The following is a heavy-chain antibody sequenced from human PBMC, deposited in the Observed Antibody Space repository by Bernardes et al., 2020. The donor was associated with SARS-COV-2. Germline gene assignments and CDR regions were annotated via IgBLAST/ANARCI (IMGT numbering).Heavy chain of an antibody. J-gene: IGHJ6*02. V-gene: IGHV3-30*02. Sequence: GGSLRLSCAASGFTFSSYGMHWVRQAPGKGLEWVALIRYDGSNKYYADSVKGRFTISRDNSKNTLYLQMNSLRAEDTAVYYCATAEPKYYYYYGMDVWGQGTTVTVSS. CDR3: ATAEPKYYYYYGMDV. CDR2: IRYDGSNK. CDR1: GFTFSSYG.